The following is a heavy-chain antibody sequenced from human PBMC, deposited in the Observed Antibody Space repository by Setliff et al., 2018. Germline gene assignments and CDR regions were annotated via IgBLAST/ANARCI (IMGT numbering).Heavy chain of an antibody. CDR1: GGSFSDYY. Sequence: PSETLSLTCTVYGGSFSDYYWGWIRQTPGKGLEWIGSIYNSGSTNYNPSLKSRVTISVDTSRNQISLTLSTWTAAGTAVYYCSRPHGGDATPGGYWGQGTLVAVSS. D-gene: IGHD4-17*01. CDR3: SRPHGGDATPGGY. J-gene: IGHJ4*02. CDR2: IYNSGST. V-gene: IGHV4-59*01.